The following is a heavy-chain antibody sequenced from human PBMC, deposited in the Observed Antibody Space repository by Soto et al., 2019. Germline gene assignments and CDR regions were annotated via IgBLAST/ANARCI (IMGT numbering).Heavy chain of an antibody. D-gene: IGHD1-26*01. J-gene: IGHJ4*02. CDR2: ISGSDGSI. CDR1: GFTFSNHA. V-gene: IGHV3-23*01. Sequence: GGSLRLSCAASGFTFSNHAMSWVRQAPGKGLEWVASISGSDGSIYYADSVKGRFIISRDNSKSTLYLQMNSLRVEDTAVYYCAKDLRVGATIPYYSDYWGQGTLVTVSS. CDR3: AKDLRVGATIPYYSDY.